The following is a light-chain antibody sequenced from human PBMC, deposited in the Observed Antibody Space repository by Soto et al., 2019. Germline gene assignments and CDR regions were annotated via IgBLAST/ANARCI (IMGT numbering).Light chain of an antibody. CDR3: CSHAGSTV. CDR1: TSDVGSYNL. Sequence: QSALTQPASVSGSPGQSITISCTGTTSDVGSYNLVSWYQHHPGKAPKLMIYEGSKRPSGVSNRFSGSKSGNTASLTISGLQAEDEADYYCCSHAGSTVFGGGTKLTVL. V-gene: IGLV2-23*01. J-gene: IGLJ2*01. CDR2: EGS.